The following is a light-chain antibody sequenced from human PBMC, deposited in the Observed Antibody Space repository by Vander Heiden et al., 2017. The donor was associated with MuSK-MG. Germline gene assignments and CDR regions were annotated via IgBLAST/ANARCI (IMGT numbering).Light chain of an antibody. CDR3: QQGYSIAWA. CDR2: AAS. V-gene: IGKV1-39*01. Sequence: DIHTTHPPSPLSAFVGDRVTITCRASHNINRYVNWYQQKPGKAPKILIYAASSLQSGVPSRFSGSGSGTDFTLTISSLQPEDFAIYYCQQGYSIAWAFGQGTKVEIK. J-gene: IGKJ1*01. CDR1: HNINRY.